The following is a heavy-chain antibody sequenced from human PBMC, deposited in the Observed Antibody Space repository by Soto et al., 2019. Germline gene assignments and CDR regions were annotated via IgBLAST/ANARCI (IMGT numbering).Heavy chain of an antibody. CDR1: GFTFSSYE. J-gene: IGHJ4*02. V-gene: IGHV3-48*03. Sequence: PGGSLRLSCGGSGFTFSSYEMNWVRQAPGKGLEWVSNIRSSGRSINYADSVKGRFTISRDNAKNSLYLQMNSLRAEDTAVYYCTRVRDSNDYWGQGTLVTVSS. CDR2: IRSSGRSI. CDR3: TRVRDSNDY. D-gene: IGHD3-22*01.